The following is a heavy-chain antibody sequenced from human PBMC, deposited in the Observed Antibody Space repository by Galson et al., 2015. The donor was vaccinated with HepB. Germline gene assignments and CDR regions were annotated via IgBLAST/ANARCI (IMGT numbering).Heavy chain of an antibody. Sequence: SLRLSCAASGFTVSSNYMSWVRQAPGKGLEWVSVIYSGGSTYYADSVKGRFTISRDNSKNTLYLQMNSLRAEDTAVYYCARVVAVAGTGEYFQHWGQGTLVTVSS. CDR1: GFTVSSNY. CDR2: IYSGGST. V-gene: IGHV3-66*01. D-gene: IGHD6-19*01. CDR3: ARVVAVAGTGEYFQH. J-gene: IGHJ1*01.